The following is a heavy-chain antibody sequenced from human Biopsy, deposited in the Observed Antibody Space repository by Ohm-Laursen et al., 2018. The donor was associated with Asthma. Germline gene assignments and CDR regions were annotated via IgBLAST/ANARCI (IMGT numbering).Heavy chain of an antibody. CDR3: ARHPYNFGGFDY. V-gene: IGHV3-53*01. D-gene: IGHD5-24*01. J-gene: IGHJ4*02. CDR2: IYSGGTS. CDR1: GFTVSRDH. Sequence: SLRLSCAASGFTVSRDHMFWVRQAPGKDLEWVSVIYSGGTSDTADSVRGRFTISRDFYKNTLYLQMDSLRAEDTAVYYCARHPYNFGGFDYWGQGSLVLVSS.